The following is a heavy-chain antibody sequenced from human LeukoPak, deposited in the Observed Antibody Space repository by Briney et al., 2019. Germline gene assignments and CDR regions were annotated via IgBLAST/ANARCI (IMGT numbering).Heavy chain of an antibody. D-gene: IGHD3-22*01. Sequence: AGGSLRLSCAASGLNFNDYDMDWVRQAPGKGPEWVAVIWDDGSNKYYAESVKGRFTISRDISKNMLYLQMNSLRVEDTAVYYCARVRIQWLPLDYWGQGTLVTVSS. V-gene: IGHV3-33*01. CDR2: IWDDGSNK. CDR1: GLNFNDYD. CDR3: ARVRIQWLPLDY. J-gene: IGHJ4*02.